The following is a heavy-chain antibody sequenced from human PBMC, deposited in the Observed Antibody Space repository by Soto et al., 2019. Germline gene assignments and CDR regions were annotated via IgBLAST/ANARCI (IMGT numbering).Heavy chain of an antibody. D-gene: IGHD6-6*01. V-gene: IGHV4-31*03. CDR1: GGSISSGGYY. Sequence: TLSLTCTVSGGSISSGGYYWSWIRQHPGKGLEWIGYIYYSGSTYYNPSLKSRVTISVDTSKNQFSLKLSSVTAADTAVYYCEILTIAARLTNHFDYWGQGTLVTVSP. J-gene: IGHJ4*02. CDR2: IYYSGST. CDR3: EILTIAARLTNHFDY.